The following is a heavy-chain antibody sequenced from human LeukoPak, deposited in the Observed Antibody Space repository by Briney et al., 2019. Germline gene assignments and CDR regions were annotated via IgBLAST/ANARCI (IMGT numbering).Heavy chain of an antibody. V-gene: IGHV3-23*01. Sequence: GGSLRLSCAASGFTFSSYAMSWVRQAPGKGLEWVSAISGSGGSTYYADSVKGRFTISRDNSKNTLYLQMNGLRAEDTAVYYCAKDLHGDYGEFDYWGQGTLVTVSS. CDR1: GFTFSSYA. CDR2: ISGSGGST. CDR3: AKDLHGDYGEFDY. J-gene: IGHJ4*02. D-gene: IGHD4-17*01.